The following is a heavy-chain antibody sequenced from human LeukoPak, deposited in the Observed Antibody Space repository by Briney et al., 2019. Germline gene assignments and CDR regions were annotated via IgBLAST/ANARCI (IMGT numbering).Heavy chain of an antibody. CDR1: GYIFTGHY. V-gene: IGHV1-2*06. J-gene: IGHJ3*02. Sequence: GASVEVSCKASGYIFTGHYMNWVRQVPGQGLEWMGRINPKTGGTNYAQNFQGRVTMTRDTSISTTYMELSRLRPDDTAVYYCARVGDGLSDAFDIWGQGTMVTVSS. D-gene: IGHD5-24*01. CDR3: ARVGDGLSDAFDI. CDR2: INPKTGGT.